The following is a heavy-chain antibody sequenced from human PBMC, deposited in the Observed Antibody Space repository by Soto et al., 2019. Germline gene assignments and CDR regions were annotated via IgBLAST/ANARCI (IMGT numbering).Heavy chain of an antibody. D-gene: IGHD6-25*01. CDR2: IYYDGST. J-gene: IGHJ5*02. Sequence: SETLSLTCTVSGGSISTYYWIWIRQPPGKGLEWIGYIYYDGSTSYNPSLRSRVTISVDTSKNQFSLILSSVTSADTAVYYCARDQLSTGLYVWFDPWGQGTLVTLSS. CDR1: GGSISTYY. CDR3: ARDQLSTGLYVWFDP. V-gene: IGHV4-59*01.